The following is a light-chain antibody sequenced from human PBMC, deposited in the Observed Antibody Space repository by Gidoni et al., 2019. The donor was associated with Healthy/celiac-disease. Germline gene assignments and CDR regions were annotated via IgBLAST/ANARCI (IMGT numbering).Light chain of an antibody. CDR2: GAS. CDR1: QSVSSSY. Sequence: EIVLTQSPGTLSLSPGDRATLSCRASQSVSSSYLAWYQQKPGQAPRLLIYGASSRATGIPDRFRGSGSGTDFTLTISRLEPEDFAVYYCQQYGRTFGQGTKLEIK. J-gene: IGKJ2*01. V-gene: IGKV3-20*01. CDR3: QQYGRT.